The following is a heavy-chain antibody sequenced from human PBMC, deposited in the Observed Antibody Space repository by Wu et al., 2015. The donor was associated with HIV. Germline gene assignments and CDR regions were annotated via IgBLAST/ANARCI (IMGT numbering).Heavy chain of an antibody. CDR2: INPGIGST. V-gene: IGHV1-46*03. J-gene: IGHJ3*02. D-gene: IGHD2-21*01. CDR1: GYTLSSSD. CDR3: NRGMQGWVNDAFDI. Sequence: QVQLVQSGAEVKRPGASVKVSCKASGYTLSSSDMHWVRQAPGQGLEWMGLINPGIGSTYYAEKFQGRVTMTRDTSTSTVNMQLGTLTSEDTAVYYCNRGMQGWVNDAFDIWGQGTVVTVSS.